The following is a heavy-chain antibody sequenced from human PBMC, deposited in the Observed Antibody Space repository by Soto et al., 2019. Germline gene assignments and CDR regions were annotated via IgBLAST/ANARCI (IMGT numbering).Heavy chain of an antibody. CDR3: AISTGGFGGLFVVPSDY. D-gene: IGHD3-16*02. V-gene: IGHV3-23*01. J-gene: IGHJ4*02. Sequence: GSLRLSCAASGFTYESYAMSWVRQAPGKGLEWVSGINSGGTVAHYADSVKGRFAISRDNSKNTLSLEMNSLRADDTGLYYCAISTGGFGGLFVVPSDYWGQGTLVTVSS. CDR1: GFTYESYA. CDR2: INSGGTVA.